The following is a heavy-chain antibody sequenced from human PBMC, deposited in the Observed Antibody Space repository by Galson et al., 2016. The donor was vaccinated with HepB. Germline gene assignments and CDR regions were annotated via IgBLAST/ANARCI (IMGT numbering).Heavy chain of an antibody. CDR2: IYWNNDN. J-gene: IGHJ6*02. D-gene: IGHD6-19*01. CDR3: AHTSGGCMDV. V-gene: IGHV2-5*01. CDR1: GFSLRTTAVG. Sequence: PALVKPTQTLTLTCTFSGFSLRTTAVGVGWIRQPPGKALEWLALIYWNNDNHYSPSLKSRLTITKDTSKNQVILTMTNMDPEDTGIYYCAHTSGGCMDVWGQGTTVTVSS.